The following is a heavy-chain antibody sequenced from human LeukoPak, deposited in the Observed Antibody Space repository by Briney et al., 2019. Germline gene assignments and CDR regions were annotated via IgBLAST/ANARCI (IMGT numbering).Heavy chain of an antibody. CDR2: IKQDGSEK. V-gene: IGHV3-7*01. Sequence: TGGSLRLSCAASGFTFSSYWMSWVRQAPGKGLEWVANIKQDGSEKYYVDSVKGRFTISRDNAKNSLYLQMNSLRAEDTALYYCARDLLWFGELLGNDCWGQGTLVTVSS. CDR3: ARDLLWFGELLGNDC. D-gene: IGHD3-10*01. CDR1: GFTFSSYW. J-gene: IGHJ4*02.